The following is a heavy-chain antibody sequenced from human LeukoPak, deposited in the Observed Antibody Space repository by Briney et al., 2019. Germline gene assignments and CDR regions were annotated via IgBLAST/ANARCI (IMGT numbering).Heavy chain of an antibody. Sequence: SGGSLRLSCAASGLTFSNFAMSWVRQAPGKGREWVSSITDSGVSTFYADSLSARFTISGDNSKNTLYLQMKNLRAADTATYYCAEMTDARGRYGSGSHWGQGTLVAVSS. V-gene: IGHV3-23*01. CDR2: ITDSGVST. CDR1: GLTFSNFA. J-gene: IGHJ4*01. D-gene: IGHD3-10*01. CDR3: AEMTDARGRYGSGSH.